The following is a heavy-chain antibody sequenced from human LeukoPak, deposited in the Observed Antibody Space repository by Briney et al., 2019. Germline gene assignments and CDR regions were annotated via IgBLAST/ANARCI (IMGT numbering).Heavy chain of an antibody. CDR2: IRYDGSNK. CDR3: AARGYIVLVPASKGGGPDNYYHYMDV. Sequence: PGGSLRLSCAASGFTFSSYGMHWVRQAPGRGLERVAFIRYDGSNKYYADSVKGRFTISRDNSKNTLYLQMNSLRAEDTAVYYCAARGYIVLVPASKGGGPDNYYHYMDVWGKGTTVTISS. V-gene: IGHV3-30*02. D-gene: IGHD2-2*01. J-gene: IGHJ6*03. CDR1: GFTFSSYG.